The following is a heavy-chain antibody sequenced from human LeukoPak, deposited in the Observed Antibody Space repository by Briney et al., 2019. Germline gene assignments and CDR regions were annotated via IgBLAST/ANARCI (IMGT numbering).Heavy chain of an antibody. Sequence: SETLSLTCTVSGGSISSYYWSWIRQPAGKGLEWIGRIYTSGSTNYNPSLKSRVTMSVDTSKNQFSLKLSSVTAADTAVYYCARDRMVRGLYYYGMDVWGQGTTVTVSS. V-gene: IGHV4-4*07. D-gene: IGHD3-10*01. CDR2: IYTSGST. CDR3: ARDRMVRGLYYYGMDV. CDR1: GGSISSYY. J-gene: IGHJ6*02.